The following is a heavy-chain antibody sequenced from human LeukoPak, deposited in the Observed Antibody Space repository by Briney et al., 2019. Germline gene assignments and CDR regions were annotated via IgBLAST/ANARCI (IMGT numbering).Heavy chain of an antibody. V-gene: IGHV3-23*01. CDR1: GFTFSSYA. CDR2: ISGSGGST. D-gene: IGHD3-10*01. J-gene: IGHJ4*02. CDR3: AKGLLWFGETKPYFDY. Sequence: GGSLRLSCAASGFTFSSYAMSWVRQAPGKGLEWVSAISGSGGSTYYADSVKGRFTISRDNSKNTLYLQMNSLRAEDTAVYYCAKGLLWFGETKPYFDYWGQGTLVTVSS.